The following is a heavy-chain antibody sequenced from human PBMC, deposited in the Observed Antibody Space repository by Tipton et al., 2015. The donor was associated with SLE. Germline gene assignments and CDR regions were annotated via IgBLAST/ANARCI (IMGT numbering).Heavy chain of an antibody. J-gene: IGHJ3*02. D-gene: IGHD3-22*01. V-gene: IGHV4-59*11. CDR2: IYYSGDT. CDR1: GGSISSQY. Sequence: TLSLTCTVSGGSISSQYWGWIRLPPGRGLEWIGNIYYSGDTDYNPSLKRRVTISVDTSKNQFSLKVNSVTAADTAVYYCARLTYYHDSRGAFDIWGQGTMVTVSP. CDR3: ARLTYYHDSRGAFDI.